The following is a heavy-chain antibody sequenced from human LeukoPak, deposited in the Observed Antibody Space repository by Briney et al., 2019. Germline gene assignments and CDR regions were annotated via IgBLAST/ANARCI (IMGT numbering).Heavy chain of an antibody. CDR3: ARDRWGCSSTSCYDFDF. CDR2: INSNGDRT. V-gene: IGHV3-64*01. CDR1: GFTFSSYA. D-gene: IGHD2-2*01. J-gene: IGHJ4*02. Sequence: GGSLRLSCAASGFTFSSYAMHWVRPAPGKGLEYVSAINSNGDRTYYANSVKSRFTISRDNSKNTLYLQMGSLRAEDMAVYYCARDRWGCSSTSCYDFDFWGQGTLVTVSS.